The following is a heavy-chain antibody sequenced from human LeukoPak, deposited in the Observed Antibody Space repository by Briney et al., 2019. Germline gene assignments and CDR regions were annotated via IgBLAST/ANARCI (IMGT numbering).Heavy chain of an antibody. CDR3: ATIEAVRFHY. CDR1: GFTFSRYW. V-gene: IGHV3-7*01. Sequence: GGSLRLSCAASGFTFSRYWMSWVRQAPGKGLEWVANMKPDGSEKYYVDSVKGRFTISRDNAKNSVYLQMNSLRVEDTAVYYCATIEAVRFHYWGQGSLVTVSS. J-gene: IGHJ4*02. CDR2: MKPDGSEK. D-gene: IGHD2/OR15-2a*01.